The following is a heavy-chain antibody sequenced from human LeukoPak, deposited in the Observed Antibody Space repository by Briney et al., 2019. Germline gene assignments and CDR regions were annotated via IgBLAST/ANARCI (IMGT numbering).Heavy chain of an antibody. Sequence: GGSLRLSCAASGFTFSSYGMHWVRQAPGKGLEWVAVISYDGSNKYYADSVKGRFTISRDNAKNTLYLQMNSLRAEDTAVYYCAALWFGETSPYYYYMDVWGKGTTVTISS. CDR3: AALWFGETSPYYYYMDV. D-gene: IGHD3-10*01. J-gene: IGHJ6*03. CDR1: GFTFSSYG. CDR2: ISYDGSNK. V-gene: IGHV3-30*03.